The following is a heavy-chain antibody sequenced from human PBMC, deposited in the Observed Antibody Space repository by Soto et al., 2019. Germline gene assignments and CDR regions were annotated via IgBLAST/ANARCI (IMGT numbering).Heavy chain of an antibody. Sequence: PSETLSLTCIVSGLSISNDYSWGWIRQPPGKGLEWIGSVFERGSSYNNPSLRGRLTIFVDTSKNQFSLNLTSVTSADTAVYYCARERHDHSDEFDFWGQGILVTVSS. CDR1: GLSISNDYS. CDR3: ARERHDHSDEFDF. CDR2: VFERGSS. J-gene: IGHJ4*02. V-gene: IGHV4-38-2*02.